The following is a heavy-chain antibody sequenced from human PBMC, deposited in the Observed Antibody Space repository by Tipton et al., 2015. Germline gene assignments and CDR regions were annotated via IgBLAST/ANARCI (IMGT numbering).Heavy chain of an antibody. Sequence: TLSLTCAVSAYSISSDYYWGWIRQPPGKGLEWIGSLSFSDTTHYNPSLKSRITISLNTSKNQFSLKMSSVTAADTAVYFCARDLEHGMDVWGQGTTVTVS. CDR2: LSFSDTT. V-gene: IGHV4-38-2*02. CDR3: ARDLEHGMDV. J-gene: IGHJ6*02. CDR1: AYSISSDYY.